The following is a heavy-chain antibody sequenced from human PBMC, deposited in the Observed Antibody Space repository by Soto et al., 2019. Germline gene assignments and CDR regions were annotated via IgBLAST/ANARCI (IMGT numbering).Heavy chain of an antibody. CDR1: GGSISGYY. CDR2: FYYRGST. Sequence: LSETLSLTCTVSGGSISGYYWTWIRQPPGKGLEWIGYFYYRGSTSYNPSLKSRVTISGDTSKNHFALKLSSVTAADTAVYYCARTKAGDAFDVWGQGTMVTVSS. J-gene: IGHJ3*01. V-gene: IGHV4-59*08. D-gene: IGHD2-8*01. CDR3: ARTKAGDAFDV.